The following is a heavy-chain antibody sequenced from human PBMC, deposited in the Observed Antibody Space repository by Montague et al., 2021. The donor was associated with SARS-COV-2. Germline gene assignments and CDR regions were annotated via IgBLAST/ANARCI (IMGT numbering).Heavy chain of an antibody. Sequence: SLRLSCAASGFMFSDYDMSWVRQAPGKGLEWVSYISDSSTTKDYAGSVKGRFTISRDNAKKLLYLQMNSLRVEDTAVYYCARDEITLVRGLIVRRLDSWGQGTLVTVSS. J-gene: IGHJ4*02. CDR2: ISDSSTTK. D-gene: IGHD3-10*01. CDR1: GFMFSDYD. CDR3: ARDEITLVRGLIVRRLDS. V-gene: IGHV3-11*01.